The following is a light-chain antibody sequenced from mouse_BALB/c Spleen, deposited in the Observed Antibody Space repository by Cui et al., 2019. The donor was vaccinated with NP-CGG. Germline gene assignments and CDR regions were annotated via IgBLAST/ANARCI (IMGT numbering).Light chain of an antibody. Sequence: QAVVTQESALTTSPGETVTLTCRSSTGAVTTNNYANWVQEKQDHAFTGIRGGTNNRTPGVPARFSGSLIGDKAALTITGAQTEDEAIYFCALWYSNHWVFGGGTKLTVL. J-gene: IGLJ1*01. V-gene: IGLV1*01. CDR1: TGAVTTNNY. CDR2: GTN. CDR3: ALWYSNHWV.